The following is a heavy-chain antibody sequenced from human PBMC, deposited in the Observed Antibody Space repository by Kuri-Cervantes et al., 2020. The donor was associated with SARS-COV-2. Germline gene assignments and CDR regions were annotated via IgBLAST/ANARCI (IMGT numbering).Heavy chain of an antibody. CDR3: ARVDIGFDSGKYYNFVGWFDP. V-gene: IGHV1/OR15-1*04. D-gene: IGHD3-10*01. J-gene: IGHJ5*02. CDR2: INPNSGGT. CDR1: GYTFSDYY. Sequence: ASVKVSCKASGYTFSDYYINWVRQAPGQGLEWMGWINPNSGGTNYAQKFQGRVTISADESTRTVYMELTSLRFEDTATYYCARVDIGFDSGKYYNFVGWFDPWGQGTLVTVSS.